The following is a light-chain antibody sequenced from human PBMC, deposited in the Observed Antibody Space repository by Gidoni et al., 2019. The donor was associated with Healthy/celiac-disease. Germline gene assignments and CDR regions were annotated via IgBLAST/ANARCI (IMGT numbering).Light chain of an antibody. CDR3: QQYGSSPQT. CDR2: GAS. V-gene: IGKV3-20*01. J-gene: IGKJ2*01. Sequence: DIVLTPSPGTLSLSPGERATLSCRASQSVSSSYLAWYQQKPGQAPRLLIYGASSRATGIPDRFSGSGSVTDFTLTISRLEPEDFAVYYCQQYGSSPQTFGQGTKLEIK. CDR1: QSVSSSY.